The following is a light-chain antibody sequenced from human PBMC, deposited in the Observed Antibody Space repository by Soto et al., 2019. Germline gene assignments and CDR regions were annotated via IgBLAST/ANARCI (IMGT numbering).Light chain of an antibody. Sequence: DIQMTQSPASLSASVGDRVAITCRASQPISSSLNWYQQKPGKAPKLLIYKTSNLQSGVPSRFSGSGSGTEFSLTISSLQPDDFATYYCQQYNSFSLTFGGGTRVEVK. CDR1: QPISSS. V-gene: IGKV1-5*03. CDR2: KTS. J-gene: IGKJ4*01. CDR3: QQYNSFSLT.